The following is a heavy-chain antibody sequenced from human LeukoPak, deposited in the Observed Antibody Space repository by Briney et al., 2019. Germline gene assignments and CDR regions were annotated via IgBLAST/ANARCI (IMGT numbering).Heavy chain of an antibody. CDR2: IDQGGSHK. V-gene: IGHV3-7*01. D-gene: IGHD2-15*01. J-gene: IGHJ4*02. CDR3: ASTFPYCSGGSCAL. Sequence: TGGSLRLSCVASGLTFSNSWMTWVRQAPGKGLEWVGNIDQGGSHKNYVDSVKGRFTISRDKAKNSLYLQMDTLRAEDTAIYYCASTFPYCSGGSCALGGQGTLVTVSS. CDR1: GLTFSNSW.